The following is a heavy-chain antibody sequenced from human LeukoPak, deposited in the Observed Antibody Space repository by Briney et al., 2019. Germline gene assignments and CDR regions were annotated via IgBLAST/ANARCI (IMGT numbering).Heavy chain of an antibody. CDR2: ISSSSSYI. J-gene: IGHJ4*02. D-gene: IGHD6-13*01. CDR1: GFTFSSYS. CDR3: ARDYSSSWYGVLPN. V-gene: IGHV3-21*01. Sequence: GGSLRLSCAASGFTFSSYSMNWVRQAPGKGLEWVSSISSSSSYIYYEDSVKGRFTISRDNAKNSLYLQMNSLRAEDTAVYYCARDYSSSWYGVLPNWGQGTLVTVSS.